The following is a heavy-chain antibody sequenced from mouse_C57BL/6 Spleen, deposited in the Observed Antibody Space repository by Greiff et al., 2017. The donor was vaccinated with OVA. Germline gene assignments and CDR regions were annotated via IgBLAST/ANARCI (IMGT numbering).Heavy chain of an antibody. V-gene: IGHV1-55*01. CDR3: ARVGDGYNNYAMDD. CDR1: GYTFTSYW. D-gene: IGHD2-3*01. Sequence: VQLQQPGAELVKPGASVKMSCKASGYTFTSYWITWVKQRPGQGLEWIGDIYPGSGSTNYNEKFKSKATLTVDTSSSTAYMQLSSLTSEDSAVYYCARVGDGYNNYAMDDWGQGTSVTVSS. CDR2: IYPGSGST. J-gene: IGHJ4*01.